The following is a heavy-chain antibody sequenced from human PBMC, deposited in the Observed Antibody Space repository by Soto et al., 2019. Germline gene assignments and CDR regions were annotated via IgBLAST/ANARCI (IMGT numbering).Heavy chain of an antibody. CDR2: ISYTGRT. Sequence: SETLSLTCTVSGGSISIDANFWSWIRQLPGRGLEWIGYISYTGRTYYTPSLNSRLTISLDTSKNLFSLRLSAVTAADTAVYFCARGSFSSSSSWFDPWGQGTLVTVS. CDR3: ARGSFSSSSSWFDP. V-gene: IGHV4-31*03. J-gene: IGHJ5*02. CDR1: GGSISIDANF. D-gene: IGHD6-6*01.